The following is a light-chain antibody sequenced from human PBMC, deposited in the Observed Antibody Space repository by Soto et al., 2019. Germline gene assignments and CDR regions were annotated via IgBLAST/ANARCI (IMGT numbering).Light chain of an antibody. CDR3: QQYGNPPWT. CDR1: QNVGSTY. V-gene: IGKV3-20*01. J-gene: IGKJ2*01. CDR2: DTF. Sequence: ETVLTQSPGTLSLSPGERVTLSCRASQNVGSTYLAWYQQKPDQAPRLLIYDTFSRATGIPNRFSGSGSGTDFTLTISRLEPEDFAVYHCQQYGNPPWTFGQGTKLEIK.